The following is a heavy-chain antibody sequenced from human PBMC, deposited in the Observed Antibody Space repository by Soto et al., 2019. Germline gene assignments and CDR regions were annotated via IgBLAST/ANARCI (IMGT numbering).Heavy chain of an antibody. CDR3: AKDRRPIAVAGAVDN. CDR2: ISWNSGTV. J-gene: IGHJ3*02. Sequence: EIQLAESGGGLVQPGRSLRLSSEGSGFRFDDFAMHWVRQTPGKGLEWVSGISWNSGTVAYADSVKGRFTISRDNAKNSLHPQMNSLRAEDSALYYCAKDRRPIAVAGAVDNWGQGTMVTVSS. V-gene: IGHV3-9*01. CDR1: GFRFDDFA. D-gene: IGHD6-19*01.